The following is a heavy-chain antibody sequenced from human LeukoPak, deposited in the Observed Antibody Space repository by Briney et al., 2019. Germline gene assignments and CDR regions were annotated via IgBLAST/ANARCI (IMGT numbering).Heavy chain of an antibody. Sequence: SETLSLTCTVSGGSISSYYWSWIRQPPGKGLEWIGYIYYSGSTNYNPSLKSRVTISVDTSKNQFSLKLSSVTAADTAVYYCASQPKYYYDSSARGGYFDYWGQGTLVTVSP. CDR1: GGSISSYY. CDR2: IYYSGST. J-gene: IGHJ4*02. CDR3: ASQPKYYYDSSARGGYFDY. V-gene: IGHV4-59*12. D-gene: IGHD3-22*01.